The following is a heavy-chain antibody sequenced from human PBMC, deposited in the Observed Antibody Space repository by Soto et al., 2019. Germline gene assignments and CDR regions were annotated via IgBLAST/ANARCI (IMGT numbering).Heavy chain of an antibody. CDR1: GGTLSSYA. CDR2: IIPVFGTA. D-gene: IGHD1-1*01. Sequence: QVQLVQSGAEVKKPGSSVKVSCKASGGTLSSYAISWVRQAPGQGLECMGGIIPVFGTANYAQKFQGRVTINADESTSTGYMELSSLRSEDTAVYYCARGWKDFPHWGQGTLVTVSS. V-gene: IGHV1-69*01. J-gene: IGHJ1*01. CDR3: ARGWKDFPH.